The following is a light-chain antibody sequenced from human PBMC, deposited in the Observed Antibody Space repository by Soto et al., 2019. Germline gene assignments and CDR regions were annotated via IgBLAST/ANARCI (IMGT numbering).Light chain of an antibody. CDR1: QSDLYNSDNKNY. V-gene: IGKV4-1*01. J-gene: IGKJ4*01. CDR2: WAS. CDR3: QQYYTTLS. Sequence: DIVMTQSPDSLAVSLGERATINCKSSQSDLYNSDNKNYLAWYQQKAGQPPKLLIYWASTRDSGVPDRFSGSGSGADFTLTINNLQAEDVAVYYCQQYYTTLSFGGGTKVEIK.